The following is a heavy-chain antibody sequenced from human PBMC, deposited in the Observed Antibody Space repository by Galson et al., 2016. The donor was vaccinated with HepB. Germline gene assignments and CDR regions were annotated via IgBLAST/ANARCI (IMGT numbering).Heavy chain of an antibody. CDR1: TGSITYYY. Sequence: SETLSLTCTVPTGSITYYYWNWIRQPAGKGLEWIGRAVIGGDTNYNPSLKSRVTMSIDTSKDQLSLRLTSVTAADTAVDYRARGEHTVESWGQGTLVTVSS. CDR3: ARGEHTVES. V-gene: IGHV4-4*07. J-gene: IGHJ5*02. CDR2: AVIGGDT. D-gene: IGHD2-21*01.